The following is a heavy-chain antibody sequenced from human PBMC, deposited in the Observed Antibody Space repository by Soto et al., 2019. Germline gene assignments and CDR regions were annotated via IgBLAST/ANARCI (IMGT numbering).Heavy chain of an antibody. CDR1: GFTLSSYA. J-gene: IGHJ4*02. CDR3: AKSDTYQLLSPIDY. CDR2: ISGSGGST. Sequence: GGSLRLCCAAFGFTLSSYAMSWVRQATGKGLEWVSAISGSGGSTYYADSVKGRFTISRDNSKNTRYLQMNSLSAEDTAVYYCAKSDTYQLLSPIDYWGQGTLVTVSS. D-gene: IGHD2-2*01. V-gene: IGHV3-23*01.